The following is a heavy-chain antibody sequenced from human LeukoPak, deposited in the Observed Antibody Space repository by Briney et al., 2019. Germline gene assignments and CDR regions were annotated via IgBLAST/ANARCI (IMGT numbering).Heavy chain of an antibody. CDR3: ARSDSSGRYGGYYYYYMDV. Sequence: ASVTVSFKASAYTFTIYGFTWVRQAPGQGMEWMGWISAYNGNTNYAQKLQGRVTMTTDTDTSTAYKELRSLRSDDTAVYYCARSDSSGRYGGYYYYYMDVWGKGTTVTVSS. CDR1: AYTFTIYG. V-gene: IGHV1-18*01. CDR2: ISAYNGNT. D-gene: IGHD6-19*01. J-gene: IGHJ6*03.